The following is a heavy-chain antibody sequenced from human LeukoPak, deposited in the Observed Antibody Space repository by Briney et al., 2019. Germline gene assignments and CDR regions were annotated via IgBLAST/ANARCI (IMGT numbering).Heavy chain of an antibody. CDR2: IYYSGST. Sequence: SETLSLTCTVSGGSISSSSYYWSWIRQPPGKGLEWIGYIYYSGSTNYNPSLKSRVTISVDTSKNQFSLKLSSVTAADTAVYYCARASYGSGSYYFDYWGQGTLVTVSS. J-gene: IGHJ4*02. D-gene: IGHD3-10*01. V-gene: IGHV4-61*05. CDR3: ARASYGSGSYYFDY. CDR1: GGSISSSSYY.